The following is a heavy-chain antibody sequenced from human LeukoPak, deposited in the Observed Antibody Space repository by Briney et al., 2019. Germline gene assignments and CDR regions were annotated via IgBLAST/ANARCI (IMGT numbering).Heavy chain of an antibody. CDR2: IHTSGGI. CDR1: GGSISSGTYY. Sequence: PSQTLSLTCTVSGGSISSGTYYWSWIRQPAGKGLEWIGRIHTSGGINYNPSLESRVTMSVDTSKNQFSLKLSSVTAADTAVYYCAREVRGQLVRDYFDYWGHGTLVTVSS. CDR3: AREVRGQLVRDYFDY. V-gene: IGHV4-61*02. J-gene: IGHJ4*01. D-gene: IGHD6-6*01.